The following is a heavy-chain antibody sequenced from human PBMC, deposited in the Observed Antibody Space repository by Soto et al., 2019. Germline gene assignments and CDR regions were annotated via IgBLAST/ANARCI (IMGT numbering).Heavy chain of an antibody. CDR3: ASHEEVVPAAMSDYYGMDV. CDR1: GGTFSSYT. D-gene: IGHD2-2*01. J-gene: IGHJ6*02. V-gene: IGHV1-69*02. Sequence: QVQLVQSGAEVKKPGSSVKVSCKASGGTFSSYTISWVRQAPGQGLEWMGRIIPILGIANYAQKFQGRVTITADKYTSTAYMELSSLRSEDTAVYYCASHEEVVPAAMSDYYGMDVWGQGTTVTVSS. CDR2: IIPILGIA.